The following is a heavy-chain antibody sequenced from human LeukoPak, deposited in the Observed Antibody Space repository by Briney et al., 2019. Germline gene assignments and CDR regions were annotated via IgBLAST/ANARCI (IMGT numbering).Heavy chain of an antibody. CDR3: ARAHYYYYMDV. Sequence: PSETLSLTCAVSGGSISSSNWWSWVRQPPGKGLEWIGEIYQSGSTSYNPSLKSRVTISVDTSKNQFSLKVRSVTAADTAVYYCARAHYYYYMDVWGKGTTVTISS. J-gene: IGHJ6*03. CDR1: GGSISSSNW. CDR2: IYQSGST. V-gene: IGHV4-4*02.